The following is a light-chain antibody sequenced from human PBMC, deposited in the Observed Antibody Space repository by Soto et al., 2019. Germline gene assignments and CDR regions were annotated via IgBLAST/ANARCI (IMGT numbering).Light chain of an antibody. J-gene: IGLJ3*02. Sequence: ALTQPASVSGSPGQSITISCTGTSSDVGSYKFVSWYQQHPGKAPKLMIYEGSKRPSGVSSRFSGSKSGNTASLTISGLQAEDEGDYHCCSYAGSSTLVFGGGTKVTVL. CDR2: EGS. CDR3: CSYAGSSTLV. CDR1: SSDVGSYKF. V-gene: IGLV2-23*01.